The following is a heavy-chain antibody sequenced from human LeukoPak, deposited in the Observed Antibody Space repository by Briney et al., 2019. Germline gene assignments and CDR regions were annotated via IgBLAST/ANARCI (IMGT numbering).Heavy chain of an antibody. D-gene: IGHD6-13*01. CDR1: GYTFTSYY. CDR2: MNPNSGNT. CDR3: ARGLVAAAGTGGV. J-gene: IGHJ4*02. Sequence: ASVKVSCKASGYTFTSYYMHWVRQAPGQGLEWMGWMNPNSGNTGYAQKFQGRVTITRNTSISTAYMELSSLRSEDTAVYYCARGLVAAAGTGGVWGQGTLVTVSS. V-gene: IGHV1-8*03.